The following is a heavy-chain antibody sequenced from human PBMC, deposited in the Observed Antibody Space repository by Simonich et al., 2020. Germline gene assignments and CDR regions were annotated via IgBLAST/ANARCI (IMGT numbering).Heavy chain of an antibody. D-gene: IGHD6-13*01. V-gene: IGHV1-2*02. CDR2: INPNRGGT. CDR3: ARSHIAAAGTGYFQH. J-gene: IGHJ1*01. CDR1: GYTFTGYY. Sequence: QVQLVQSGAEVKKPGASVKVSCKASGYTFTGYYMNWVRQAPGQGLEWMGWINPNRGGTNYAQKFQGRVTMTRDTSISTAYMELSRLRSDDTAVYYCARSHIAAAGTGYFQHWGQGTLVTVSS.